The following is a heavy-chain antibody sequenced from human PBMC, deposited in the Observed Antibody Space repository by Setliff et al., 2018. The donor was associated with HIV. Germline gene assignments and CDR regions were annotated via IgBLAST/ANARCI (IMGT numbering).Heavy chain of an antibody. CDR3: ARGSYYYDSSGFDYFDY. Sequence: SVKVSCKASGGTFSSYAISWVRQAPGQGLEWMGGITPIFGTANYAQKFQGRVTITADESTSTAYMELSSLRSEDTAVYYCARGSYYYDSSGFDYFDYWGQGTLVTVSS. V-gene: IGHV1-69*13. CDR2: ITPIFGTA. D-gene: IGHD3-22*01. CDR1: GGTFSSYA. J-gene: IGHJ4*02.